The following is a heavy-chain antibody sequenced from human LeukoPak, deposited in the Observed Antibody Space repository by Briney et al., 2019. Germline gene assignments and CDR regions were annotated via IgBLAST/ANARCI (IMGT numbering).Heavy chain of an antibody. Sequence: GASVKVSCKASGYTFTSYGITWVRQAPGQGLEWMGWISAYNGDTSYAQKLQGRVTMTTDTSTNTSYMELRSLRSDDTAVYYCARDTAINYYDTSGYPGYWGQGTLVTVSS. V-gene: IGHV1-18*01. D-gene: IGHD3-22*01. CDR2: ISAYNGDT. CDR3: ARDTAINYYDTSGYPGY. CDR1: GYTFTSYG. J-gene: IGHJ4*02.